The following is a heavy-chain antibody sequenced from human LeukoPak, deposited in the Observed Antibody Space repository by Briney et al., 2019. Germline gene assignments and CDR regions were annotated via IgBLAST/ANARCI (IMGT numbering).Heavy chain of an antibody. CDR1: GGSFSGYY. D-gene: IGHD2-2*01. CDR3: ARDCSSTSCWAGMDV. J-gene: IGHJ6*02. CDR2: INHSGST. Sequence: PSETLSLTCAVYGGSFSGYYWSWIRQPPGKGLEWIGEINHSGSTNYNPSLKSRVTISVDTSKNQFSLKLSSVTAADTAVYYCARDCSSTSCWAGMDVWGQGTTVTVSS. V-gene: IGHV4-34*01.